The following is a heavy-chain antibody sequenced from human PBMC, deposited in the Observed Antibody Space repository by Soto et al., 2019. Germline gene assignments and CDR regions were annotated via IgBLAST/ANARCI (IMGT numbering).Heavy chain of an antibody. CDR3: ARSRPYYDILTGPADY. D-gene: IGHD3-9*01. J-gene: IGHJ4*02. CDR1: GGTFSSYA. CDR2: IIPIFGTA. V-gene: IGHV1-69*05. Sequence: QVQLVQSGAEVKKPGSSVKVSCKASGGTFSSYAISWVRQAPGQGLEWMGGIIPIFGTANYAQKFQGRVTIAXXEXTXXAYMELSSLRSEDTAVYYCARSRPYYDILTGPADYWGQGTLVTVSS.